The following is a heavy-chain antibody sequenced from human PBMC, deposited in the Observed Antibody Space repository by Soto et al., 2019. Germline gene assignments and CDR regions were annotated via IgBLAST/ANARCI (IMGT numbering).Heavy chain of an antibody. CDR1: GGSTSSYY. CDR2: IYYSGST. V-gene: IGHV4-59*08. CDR3: ARRNDYYYSYYMDG. Sequence: LETLSLTCTVSGGSTSSYYWSWIRQPPGKGLEWIGYIYYSGSTNYNPSLKSRVTISVDTSKNQFSLKLSSVTAADTAVYYCARRNDYYYSYYMDGWGKGTTVTVSS. J-gene: IGHJ6*03.